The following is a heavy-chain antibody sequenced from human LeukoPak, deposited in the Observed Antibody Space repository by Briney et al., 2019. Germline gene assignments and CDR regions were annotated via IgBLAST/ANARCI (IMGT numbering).Heavy chain of an antibody. V-gene: IGHV1-8*01. CDR2: MNPNSGNT. J-gene: IGHJ4*02. CDR3: ARVLRSSGWYY. D-gene: IGHD6-19*01. CDR1: GYTFTSYD. Sequence: GASVKVSCKASGYTFTSYDINWVRQAAGQGLEWMGWMNPNSGNTGYAQKFQGRVTTTRDSSITTAYMELSSLRSEDTAVYYCARVLRSSGWYYWGQGTLVTVSS.